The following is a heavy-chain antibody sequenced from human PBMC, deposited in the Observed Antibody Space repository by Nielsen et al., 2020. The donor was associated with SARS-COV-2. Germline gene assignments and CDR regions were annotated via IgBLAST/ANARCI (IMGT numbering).Heavy chain of an antibody. J-gene: IGHJ4*02. V-gene: IGHV3-74*03. CDR1: GFIFSSYR. Sequence: GESLKISCAASGFIFSSYRMHWVRQAPGKGLVWVSHINPDDSRTTYADSVKGRFTISRDNAKNTVSLQMNSLREEDTAVYYCAGGGSGYMSYWGQGTLVTVSS. CDR3: AGGGSGYMSY. CDR2: INPDDSRT. D-gene: IGHD3-3*01.